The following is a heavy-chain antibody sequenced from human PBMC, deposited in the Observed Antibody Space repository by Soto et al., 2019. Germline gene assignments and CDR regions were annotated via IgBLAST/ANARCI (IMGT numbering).Heavy chain of an antibody. Sequence: SETLSLTCTVSGGSISSGGYYWSWIRQHPGKGLEWIGYIYDSGSTYYNPSLNSRVAISLDTSKSQFSLKLTSVTAADTAVYYCAKFKTGFYYSWGQGTVVTAPQ. CDR1: GGSISSGGYY. V-gene: IGHV4-31*03. D-gene: IGHD3-9*01. CDR3: AKFKTGFYYS. CDR2: IYDSGST. J-gene: IGHJ4*02.